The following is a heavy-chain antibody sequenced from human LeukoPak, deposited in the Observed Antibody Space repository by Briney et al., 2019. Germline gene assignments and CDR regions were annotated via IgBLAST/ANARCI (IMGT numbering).Heavy chain of an antibody. CDR3: ARDLGIAVAKTISTWFDP. CDR1: GGSISSSSYY. Sequence: SETLSLTCTVSGGSISSSSYYWGWIRQPPGKGLEWIGSIYYSGSTYYNPSLKSRVTISVDTSKNQFSLKLSSVTAADAAVYYCARDLGIAVAKTISTWFDPWGQGTLVTVSS. J-gene: IGHJ5*02. CDR2: IYYSGST. V-gene: IGHV4-39*01. D-gene: IGHD6-19*01.